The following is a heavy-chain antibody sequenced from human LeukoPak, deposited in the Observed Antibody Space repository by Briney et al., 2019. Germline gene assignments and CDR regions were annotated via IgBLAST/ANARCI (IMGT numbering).Heavy chain of an antibody. Sequence: GGSLRLSCAVSGFTFSSHWMSWVRQAPGKGLEWVANIEQVGSERYYVDSVKGRFTISRDNAKNLLYLQMNSLRAEDTAVYYCARDGFVAGIYFDSWGQGTLVTVSS. J-gene: IGHJ4*02. CDR2: IEQVGSER. V-gene: IGHV3-7*01. D-gene: IGHD3-16*01. CDR3: ARDGFVAGIYFDS. CDR1: GFTFSSHW.